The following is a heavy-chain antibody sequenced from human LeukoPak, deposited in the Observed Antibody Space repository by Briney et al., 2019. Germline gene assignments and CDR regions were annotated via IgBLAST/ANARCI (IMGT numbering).Heavy chain of an antibody. CDR1: GGSISSSSYY. J-gene: IGHJ6*03. V-gene: IGHV4-61*02. CDR3: ARSGFEQQLGGYYYYMDV. D-gene: IGHD6-13*01. Sequence: SETLSLTCTVSGGSISSSSYYWSWIRQPAGKGLEWIGRIYTSGSTNYNPSLKSRVTMSVDTSKNQFSLKLSSVTAADTAIYYCARSGFEQQLGGYYYYMDVWGKGTTVTVSS. CDR2: IYTSGST.